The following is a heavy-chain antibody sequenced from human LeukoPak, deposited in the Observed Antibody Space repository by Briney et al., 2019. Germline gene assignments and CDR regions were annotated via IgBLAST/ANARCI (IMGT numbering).Heavy chain of an antibody. V-gene: IGHV1-8*01. CDR1: GYTFINYD. J-gene: IGHJ4*02. Sequence: ASVKVSCKASGYTFINYDINWVRQATGQGLEWMGWMNPNNRNTGYAQKFQGRVTMTRNTSISTAYMELNSLRSEDTAVYYCARGDYGSETSTTKSGDYWGQGTLVTVSS. CDR2: MNPNNRNT. D-gene: IGHD3-10*01. CDR3: ARGDYGSETSTTKSGDY.